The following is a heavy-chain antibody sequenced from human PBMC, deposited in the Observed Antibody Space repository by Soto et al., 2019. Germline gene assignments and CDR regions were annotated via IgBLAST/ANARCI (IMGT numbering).Heavy chain of an antibody. Sequence: PSETLSLTCTVSGGSISSGDYYWSWIRQPPGKGLEWIGYIYYSGSTNYNPSLKSRVTISVDTSKNQFSLKLSSVTAADTAVYYCARVVSGYYLNWFDPWGQGTLVTVSS. CDR2: IYYSGST. V-gene: IGHV4-61*08. J-gene: IGHJ5*02. CDR1: GGSISSGDYY. D-gene: IGHD3-22*01. CDR3: ARVVSGYYLNWFDP.